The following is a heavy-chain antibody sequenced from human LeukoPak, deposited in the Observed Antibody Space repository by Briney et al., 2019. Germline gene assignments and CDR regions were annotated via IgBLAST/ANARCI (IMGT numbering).Heavy chain of an antibody. J-gene: IGHJ4*02. D-gene: IGHD2-2*01. CDR2: IYSGGST. CDR3: AKDLLFVVVPALDY. V-gene: IGHV3-66*01. Sequence: GGSLRLSCAASGFTVSSNYMSWVRQAPGKGLEWVSVIYSGGSTYYADSVKGRFTISRDNSKNTLYLQMNSLRAEDTAVYYCAKDLLFVVVPALDYWGQGTLVTVSS. CDR1: GFTVSSNY.